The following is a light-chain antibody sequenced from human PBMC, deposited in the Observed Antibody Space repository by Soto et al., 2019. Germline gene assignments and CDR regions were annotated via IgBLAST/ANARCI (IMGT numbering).Light chain of an antibody. J-gene: IGKJ4*01. CDR2: DAS. CDR3: MQRGSRY. V-gene: IGKV3-11*01. Sequence: EIVLTQSPGTLSLSPGERATLSCRASQSVSSYLAWYQQKPGQAPRLLIYDASTRATGIPARFSGSGSGTAFTLAISSLEAEDFAIYCCMQRGSRYFGGGTKVEIK. CDR1: QSVSSY.